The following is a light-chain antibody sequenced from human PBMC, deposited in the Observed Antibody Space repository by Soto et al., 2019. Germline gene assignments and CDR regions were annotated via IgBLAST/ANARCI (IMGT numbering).Light chain of an antibody. Sequence: QSVLTQPASVSGSPGQSITISCAGTSSDVGSHPLVSWYQQHPGKAPKLMISEDTKRPSGVSNRFSGSKSGNMASLTISGLQAEDDADYYCCAFTSAGTWVFGGGTKVTVL. J-gene: IGLJ3*02. CDR3: CAFTSAGTWV. CDR2: EDT. CDR1: SSDVGSHPL. V-gene: IGLV2-23*01.